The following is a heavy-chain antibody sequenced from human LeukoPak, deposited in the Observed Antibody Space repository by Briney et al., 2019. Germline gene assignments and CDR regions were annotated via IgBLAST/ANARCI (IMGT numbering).Heavy chain of an antibody. Sequence: GGSLRLSWAASGCTFSNAWVSWVRQAPGKGLEWVGLIRDKPDGGTTDYAAPVKGRFTISSDDSKSMLYLQMNSLKTEDTAVYYCTTDNAPGMDVWGQGTTVTVSS. CDR3: TTDNAPGMDV. J-gene: IGHJ6*02. CDR2: IRDKPDGGTT. D-gene: IGHD2-2*01. CDR1: GCTFSNAW. V-gene: IGHV3-15*01.